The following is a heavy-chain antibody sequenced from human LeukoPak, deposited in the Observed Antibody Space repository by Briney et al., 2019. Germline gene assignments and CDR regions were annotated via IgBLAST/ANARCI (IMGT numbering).Heavy chain of an antibody. CDR1: GFTFSSYA. J-gene: IGHJ4*02. CDR3: ARVTQTDYDFDY. V-gene: IGHV3-23*01. D-gene: IGHD4-17*01. Sequence: GGSLRLSCAASGFTFSSYAMSWVRQAPGKGLEWVSAISGSGGSTYYADSVKGRFTISRDNAKNSLYLQMNSLRAEDTAVYYCARVTQTDYDFDYWGQGTLVTVSS. CDR2: ISGSGGST.